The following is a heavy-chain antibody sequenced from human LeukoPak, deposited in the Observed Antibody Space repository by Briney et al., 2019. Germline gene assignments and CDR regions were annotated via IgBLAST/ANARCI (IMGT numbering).Heavy chain of an antibody. D-gene: IGHD4-17*01. J-gene: IGHJ4*02. CDR2: MNPNSGNT. Sequence: ASVKVSCKASGYTFTSYDINWVRQATGQGLEWMGWMNPNSGNTGYAQKFQGRVTMTRNTSISTAYMELSSLRSEDTAVYYCARSITVTSPIPIPNLFDYWGQGTLVTVSS. CDR3: ARSITVTSPIPIPNLFDY. CDR1: GYTFTSYD. V-gene: IGHV1-8*01.